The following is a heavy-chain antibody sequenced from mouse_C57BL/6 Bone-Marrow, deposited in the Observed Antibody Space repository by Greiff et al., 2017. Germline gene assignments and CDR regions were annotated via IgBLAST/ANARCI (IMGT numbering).Heavy chain of an antibody. V-gene: IGHV1-82*01. D-gene: IGHD2-4*01. CDR3: ARYDYDGYYYAMDY. J-gene: IGHJ4*01. CDR1: GYAFSSSW. Sequence: VKLQESGPELVKPGASVKISCKASGYAFSSSWMNWVKQRPGKGLEWIGRIYPGDGDPNYNGKFKGKATLTADKSSSTAYMQLSSLTSEDSAVYFCARYDYDGYYYAMDYWGQGTSVTVSS. CDR2: IYPGDGDP.